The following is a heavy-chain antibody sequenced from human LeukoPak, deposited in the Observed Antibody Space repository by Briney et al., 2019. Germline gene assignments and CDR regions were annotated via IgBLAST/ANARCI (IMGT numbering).Heavy chain of an antibody. D-gene: IGHD2-15*01. CDR3: SIPAPVVGASYKYHYYMDV. J-gene: IGHJ6*03. Sequence: GSLRLSCLASGFTFSDYYMSWIRQAPGKGLEWVSYISSSGDTIYYADSVKGRFTISRDNAKNSLYLQMNSLSAEDTAVYYCSIPAPVVGASYKYHYYMDVWGKGTTVTISS. CDR2: ISSSGDTI. V-gene: IGHV3-11*01. CDR1: GFTFSDYY.